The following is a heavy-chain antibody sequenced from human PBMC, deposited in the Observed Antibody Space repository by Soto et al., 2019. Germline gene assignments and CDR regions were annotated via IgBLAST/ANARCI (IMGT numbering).Heavy chain of an antibody. D-gene: IGHD4-17*01. CDR3: ARAYGGRYGDYDY. Sequence: SETLSLTCTVSGGSVSSGSYYWSWIRQPPGKGLEWIGYIYYSGSTNYNPSLKSRVTISVDTSKNQFSLKLGSVTAADTAVYYCARAYGGRYGDYDYWGQGTLVTVSS. J-gene: IGHJ4*02. V-gene: IGHV4-61*01. CDR2: IYYSGST. CDR1: GGSVSSGSYY.